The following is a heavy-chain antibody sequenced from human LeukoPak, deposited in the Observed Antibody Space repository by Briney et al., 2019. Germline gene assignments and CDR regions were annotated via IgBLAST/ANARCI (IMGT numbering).Heavy chain of an antibody. D-gene: IGHD2-15*01. CDR2: IKQDGSEK. V-gene: IGHV3-7*01. J-gene: IGHJ6*02. Sequence: GGSLRLSCAASGFTFSSYWMSWVRQAPGKGLEWVANIKQDGSEKYYVDSVKGRFTISRDNAKNSLYLQMNSLRAEDTAVYYCARWGYCSGGSCYLMPYYYYGMDVWAKGPRSPSP. CDR1: GFTFSSYW. CDR3: ARWGYCSGGSCYLMPYYYYGMDV.